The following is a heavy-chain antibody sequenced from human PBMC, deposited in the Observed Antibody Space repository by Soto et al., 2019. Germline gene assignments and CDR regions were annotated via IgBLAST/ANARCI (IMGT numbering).Heavy chain of an antibody. CDR1: GGSISSGGYY. V-gene: IGHV4-31*03. Sequence: SETLSLTCTVSGGSISSGGYYWSWIRQHPGKGLEWIGYIYYSGSTYYNPSLKSRVTISVDTSKNQFSLKLSSVTAADTAVYYCARELELPYKNNWFDPWGQGTLVTVPS. CDR3: ARELELPYKNNWFDP. CDR2: IYYSGST. D-gene: IGHD1-20*01. J-gene: IGHJ5*02.